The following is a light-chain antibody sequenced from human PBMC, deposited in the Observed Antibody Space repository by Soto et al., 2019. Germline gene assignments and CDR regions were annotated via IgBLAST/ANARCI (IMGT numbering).Light chain of an antibody. V-gene: IGKV1-39*01. CDR3: QQSYSTLKT. CDR1: QSISSY. J-gene: IGKJ1*01. CDR2: AAS. Sequence: DLQMTPSPSSLSASVGDRVTITCLASQSISSYLNWYQQKPGKAPKLLIYAASSLQSGVPSRFSGSGSGTDFTLTISSLQPEDFATYYCQQSYSTLKTFGQGTKA.